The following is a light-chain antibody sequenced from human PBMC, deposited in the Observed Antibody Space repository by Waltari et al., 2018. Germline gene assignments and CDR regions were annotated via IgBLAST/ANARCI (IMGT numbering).Light chain of an antibody. Sequence: EIVMTQSPVTLSVSPGERATLSCRASQSVGNNLAWYQQKPGQAPRLLLYGASTRATGIPGRFTGSGSGTEFTLTISSLQSDDFAVYQCQHYNKWPPAFGLGTKVEIK. V-gene: IGKV3-15*01. J-gene: IGKJ1*01. CDR1: QSVGNN. CDR3: QHYNKWPPA. CDR2: GAS.